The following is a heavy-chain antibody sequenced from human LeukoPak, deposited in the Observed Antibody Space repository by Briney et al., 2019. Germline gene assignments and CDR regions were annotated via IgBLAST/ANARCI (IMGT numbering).Heavy chain of an antibody. V-gene: IGHV3-30*02. CDR1: GFTFSSYG. J-gene: IGHJ6*03. D-gene: IGHD2-2*01. CDR2: IWYGGSNK. CDR3: AKDTGSRSNYMDV. Sequence: PGGSLRLSCAASGFTFSSYGMHWVRQAPGKGLEWVAVIWYGGSNKYYADSVKGRFTISRDNSKNTLYLQMNSLRAEDTAVYYCAKDTGSRSNYMDVWGKGTTVTVSS.